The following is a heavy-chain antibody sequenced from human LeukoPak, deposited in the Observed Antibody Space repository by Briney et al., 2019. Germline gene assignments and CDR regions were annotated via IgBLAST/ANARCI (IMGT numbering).Heavy chain of an antibody. V-gene: IGHV3-30*02. Sequence: PGGSLRLSCAASGFTFSSYGMHWVRQAPGKGLEWVAFIRYDGSNKYYADSVKGRFTISRDNSKNTLYLQMNSLRAEDTAVYYCAKDLQSGRFLEWIGTGTTFDYWGQGTLVTVSS. CDR3: AKDLQSGRFLEWIGTGTTFDY. CDR1: GFTFSSYG. J-gene: IGHJ4*02. D-gene: IGHD3-3*01. CDR2: IRYDGSNK.